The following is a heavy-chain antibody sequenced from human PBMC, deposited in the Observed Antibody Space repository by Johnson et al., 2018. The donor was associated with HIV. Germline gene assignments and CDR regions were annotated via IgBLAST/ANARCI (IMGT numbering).Heavy chain of an antibody. CDR2: ISYDGSNQ. J-gene: IGHJ3*02. CDR1: GFTLSNSA. V-gene: IGHV3-30*04. CDR3: ARDSDVLPGYTGPEDAVDI. D-gene: IGHD3-9*01. Sequence: QVQLVESGGGVVQPGRSLRLSCEASGFTLSNSAFHWVRQAPGKGLEWVAVISYDGSNQYYADSVKGRFTISRDISKNTLYLQMSSLRTEDTAVYFCARDSDVLPGYTGPEDAVDIWGQGTLVTVSS.